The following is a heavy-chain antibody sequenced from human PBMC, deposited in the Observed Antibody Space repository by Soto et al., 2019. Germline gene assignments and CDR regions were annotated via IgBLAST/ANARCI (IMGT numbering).Heavy chain of an antibody. D-gene: IGHD6-19*01. J-gene: IGHJ4*02. CDR2: ISSSSSTI. V-gene: IGHV3-48*02. Sequence: EVQLVDSGGGLVQPGGSLRLSCAASGFTFSSYSMNWVRQAPGKGLEWVSYISSSSSTIYYADSVKARFTISGDKAKNSLYLQMNCLREEDTPVYYCARVSSGHDYWCQGTLVTVSS. CDR1: GFTFSSYS. CDR3: ARVSSGHDY.